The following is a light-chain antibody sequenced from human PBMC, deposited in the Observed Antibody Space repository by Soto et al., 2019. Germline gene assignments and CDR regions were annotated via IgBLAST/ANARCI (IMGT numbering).Light chain of an antibody. CDR2: GAS. CDR3: QRYGSSPPHT. V-gene: IGKV3-20*01. Sequence: EIVLTQSPATLSLSPGESATLSCRASQSVYNNYLAWYQQKPGQAPRLLISGASIRATGIPDRFSGSGSGTDFTLTISRLESEDFAVYYCQRYGSSPPHTFGQGTKLEIK. J-gene: IGKJ2*01. CDR1: QSVYNNY.